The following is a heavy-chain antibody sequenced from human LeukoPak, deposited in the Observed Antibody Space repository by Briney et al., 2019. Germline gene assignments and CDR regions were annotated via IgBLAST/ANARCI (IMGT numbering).Heavy chain of an antibody. D-gene: IGHD3-9*01. V-gene: IGHV1-18*01. CDR2: IRVYNGNT. Sequence: ASVKVSCKASGYTFTSYGINWVRQAPGQGLEWMGWIRVYNGNTNYAQKLQGRVTMTTDTSTSTAYMELRSLRSDDTAVYYCARDDWLYYFDCWGQGTLVTVSS. J-gene: IGHJ4*02. CDR1: GYTFTSYG. CDR3: ARDDWLYYFDC.